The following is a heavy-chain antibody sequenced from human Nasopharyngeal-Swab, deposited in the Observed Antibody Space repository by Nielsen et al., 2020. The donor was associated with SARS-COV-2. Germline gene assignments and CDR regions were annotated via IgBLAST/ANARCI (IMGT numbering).Heavy chain of an antibody. V-gene: IGHV1-46*02. CDR3: ARRGRCSGSSCDMDV. CDR2: INPGSGGT. J-gene: IGHJ6*02. D-gene: IGHD2-2*01. CDR1: VYTFNNYY. Sequence: ASVKVSCKASVYTFNNYYIHWVRQAPGQGLEWMGMINPGSGGTTYAQKFQGRVTMTRDTSTSTVFMDLSSLRSEDTAGYYCARRGRCSGSSCDMDVWGQGTTVTVSS.